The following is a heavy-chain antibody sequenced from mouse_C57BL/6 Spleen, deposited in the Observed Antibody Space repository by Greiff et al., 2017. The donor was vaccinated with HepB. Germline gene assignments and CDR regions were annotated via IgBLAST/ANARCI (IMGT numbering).Heavy chain of an antibody. CDR2: IDPSDSYT. D-gene: IGHD1-1*01. Sequence: VQLQQSGAELVMPGASVKLSCKASGYTFTSYWMHWVKQRPGQGLEWIGEIDPSDSYTNYNQKFKGKSTLTVDKSSSTAYMQLSSLTSEDSAVYYCARSGGYYGSSYWFAYWGQRTLVTVSA. CDR3: ARSGGYYGSSYWFAY. V-gene: IGHV1-69*01. J-gene: IGHJ3*01. CDR1: GYTFTSYW.